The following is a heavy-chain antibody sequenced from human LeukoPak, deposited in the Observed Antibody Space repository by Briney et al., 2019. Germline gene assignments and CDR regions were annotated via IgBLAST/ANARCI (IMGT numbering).Heavy chain of an antibody. D-gene: IGHD3-22*01. CDR3: ARGPRATYYYDSSGFDGAFEV. J-gene: IGHJ3*01. CDR2: IIPVFGTA. V-gene: IGHV1-69*13. Sequence: GASVKVSCKASRVTFSSYSVIWVRQAPGQGPEWMGRIIPVFGTANYAQQFHGRVVITADESTSTVHMEMSSLRSDDTAMYYCARGPRATYYYDSSGFDGAFEVWGQGTMVTVSS. CDR1: RVTFSSYS.